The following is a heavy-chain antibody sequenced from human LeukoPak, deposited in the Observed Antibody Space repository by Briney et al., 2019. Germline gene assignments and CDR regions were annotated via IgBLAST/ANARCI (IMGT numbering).Heavy chain of an antibody. CDR2: IIPIFGTA. V-gene: IGHV1-69*05. CDR1: GGTFSSYA. CDR3: ARRHDYGDYNWFDP. D-gene: IGHD4-17*01. Sequence: SSVKVSCKASGGTFSSYAISWVRQAPGQGLEWMGRIIPIFGTANYAQKFQGRVTITTDESTSTAYMELSSLRTEDTAVYYCARRHDYGDYNWFDPWGQGTLVTVSS. J-gene: IGHJ5*02.